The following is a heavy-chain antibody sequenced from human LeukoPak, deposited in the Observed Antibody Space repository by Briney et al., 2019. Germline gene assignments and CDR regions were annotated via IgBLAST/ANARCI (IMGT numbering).Heavy chain of an antibody. CDR2: IIPILGIA. CDR3: ARDVGYYDDSSGYILDY. V-gene: IGHV1-69*04. J-gene: IGHJ4*02. CDR1: GGTFSSYA. D-gene: IGHD3-22*01. Sequence: GASVKVSCKASGGTFSSYAISWVRQAPGQGLEWMGRIIPILGIANYAQKFQGRVTITADKSTSTAYMELSSLRSEDTAVYYCARDVGYYDDSSGYILDYWGQGTLVTVSS.